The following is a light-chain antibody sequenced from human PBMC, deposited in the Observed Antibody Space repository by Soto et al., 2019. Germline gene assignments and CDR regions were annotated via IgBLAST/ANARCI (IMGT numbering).Light chain of an antibody. V-gene: IGLV2-14*01. J-gene: IGLJ2*01. Sequence: QSALTQPASVSGSPGQSITISCTGTSSDVGGSNYVSWYQQHPGKAPKLMIYDVNNRPSGISNRFSGSKSGHTASLNISGLQAEDEADYYCSSYRSGSTLVFGGGTKVTVL. CDR1: SSDVGGSNY. CDR3: SSYRSGSTLV. CDR2: DVN.